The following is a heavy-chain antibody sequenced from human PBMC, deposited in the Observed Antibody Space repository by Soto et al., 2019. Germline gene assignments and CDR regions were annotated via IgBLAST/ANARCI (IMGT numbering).Heavy chain of an antibody. Sequence: SETLSLTCTVSGGSISSGGYYWSWIRQHPGKGLEWIGYIYYSGSTYYNPSLKSRVTISVDTSKNQFSLKLSSVTAADTAVYYCARSHYYDSSGYYHWGQGTLVTVSS. CDR2: IYYSGST. CDR1: GGSISSGGYY. D-gene: IGHD3-22*01. CDR3: ARSHYYDSSGYYH. J-gene: IGHJ5*02. V-gene: IGHV4-31*03.